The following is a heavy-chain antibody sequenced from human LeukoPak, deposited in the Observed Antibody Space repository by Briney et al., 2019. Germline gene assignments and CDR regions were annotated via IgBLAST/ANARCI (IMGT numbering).Heavy chain of an antibody. V-gene: IGHV1-18*01. Sequence: ASVKVSCKASGYTFTSYGISWVRQAPGQGLEWMGWISAYNGNTNYAQKLQGRVTMTTDTSTSTAYMELRSLRSDDTAVYYCARDFPYYYGSGPSPNDFDIWGQGTMVTVSS. CDR1: GYTFTSYG. CDR2: ISAYNGNT. D-gene: IGHD3-10*01. J-gene: IGHJ3*02. CDR3: ARDFPYYYGSGPSPNDFDI.